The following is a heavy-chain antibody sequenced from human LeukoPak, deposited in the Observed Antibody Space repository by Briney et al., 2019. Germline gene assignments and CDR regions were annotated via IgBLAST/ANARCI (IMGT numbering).Heavy chain of an antibody. Sequence: GGSLRLSCAASGFTFSSYDMHWVRQAPGKGLEWVALISYDGSNKYYAASVKGRFTISRDNSKNTLYLQMNSLRAEDTAVYYCARALYDYVWGSSLWGQGTLVTVSS. CDR1: GFTFSSYD. CDR3: ARALYDYVWGSSL. V-gene: IGHV3-30*03. J-gene: IGHJ4*02. CDR2: ISYDGSNK. D-gene: IGHD3-16*01.